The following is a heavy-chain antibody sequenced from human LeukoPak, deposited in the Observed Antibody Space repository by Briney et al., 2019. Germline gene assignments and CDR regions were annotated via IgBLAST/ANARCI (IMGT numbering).Heavy chain of an antibody. V-gene: IGHV5-51*01. Sequence: GEALKISCKDSGYSFTNYWIGWVRQMPGKGLEWMGIIHSADSNTKYSPSFQGQVTISADKSISTAYLQWSGLKASDTAMYYCTGARHGDYRWDYWGQGTLVTVSS. CDR2: IHSADSNT. J-gene: IGHJ4*02. CDR1: GYSFTNYW. CDR3: TGARHGDYRWDY. D-gene: IGHD4-17*01.